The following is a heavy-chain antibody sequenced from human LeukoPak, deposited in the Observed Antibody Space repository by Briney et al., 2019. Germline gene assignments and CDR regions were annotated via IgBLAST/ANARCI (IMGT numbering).Heavy chain of an antibody. CDR1: GFTFSSYV. D-gene: IGHD6-6*01. Sequence: PGGSLRLSCAASGFTFSSYVMSWVRQAPGKGLEWVSGISGSGTGTYYTDSVKGRFTISRDNSKNTLYLQMNSLRAEDTAIYYCAKGATAARFLFDYWGQGTLVTVSP. CDR3: AKGATAARFLFDY. J-gene: IGHJ4*02. CDR2: ISGSGTGT. V-gene: IGHV3-23*01.